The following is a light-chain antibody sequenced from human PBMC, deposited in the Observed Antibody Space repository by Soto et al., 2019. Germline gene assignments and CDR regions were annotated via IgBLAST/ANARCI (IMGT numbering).Light chain of an antibody. CDR3: QHYDNVPIT. Sequence: DIPMTQSPSSLSASVGDRVTITCQASQDISNYLNWYQQKPGKAPKLLIYDASNLETGVPSRFSGSGSGTDFTFTISSLQPEDIATYYCQHYDNVPITFGQGTRLEIK. CDR2: DAS. CDR1: QDISNY. V-gene: IGKV1-33*01. J-gene: IGKJ5*01.